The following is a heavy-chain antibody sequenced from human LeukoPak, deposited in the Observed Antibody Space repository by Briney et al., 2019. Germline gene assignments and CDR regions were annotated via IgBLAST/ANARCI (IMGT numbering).Heavy chain of an antibody. CDR1: GFTFSSYG. CDR2: IRYDGSNK. Sequence: GGSLRLSCAASGFTFSSYGMHWVRQAPGKGLEWVAFIRYDGSNKYYADSVKGRFTISRDNSKNTLYLQMNSLRAEDTAVYYCAKSRDFGVVIGAFDIWGQGTMVTVSS. V-gene: IGHV3-30*02. D-gene: IGHD3-3*01. CDR3: AKSRDFGVVIGAFDI. J-gene: IGHJ3*02.